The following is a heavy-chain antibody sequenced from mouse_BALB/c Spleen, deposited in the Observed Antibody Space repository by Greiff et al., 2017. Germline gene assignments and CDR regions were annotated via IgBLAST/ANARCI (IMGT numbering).Heavy chain of an antibody. CDR1: GYSITSDYA. D-gene: IGHD2-1*01. Sequence: EVHLVESGPGLVKPSQSLSLACTVTGYSITSDYAWNWIRQFPGNKLEWMGYISYSGSTSYNPSLKSRISITRDTSKNQFFLQLNSVTTEDTATYYCARSPYGNYVDWYFDVWGAGTTVTVSS. J-gene: IGHJ1*01. V-gene: IGHV3-2*02. CDR3: ARSPYGNYVDWYFDV. CDR2: ISYSGST.